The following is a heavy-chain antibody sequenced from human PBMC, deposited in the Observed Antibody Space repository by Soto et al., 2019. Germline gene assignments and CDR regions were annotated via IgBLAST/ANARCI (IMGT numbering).Heavy chain of an antibody. CDR2: IIPIFGTA. V-gene: IGHV1-69*06. CDR1: GGTFSSYA. D-gene: IGHD4-4*01. J-gene: IGHJ4*02. Sequence: GASVKVSCKASGGTFSSYAISWVRQAPGQGLEWMGGIIPIFGTANYAQKFQGRVTITADKSTSTAYMELSSLRSEDTAVYYCGRAPGNYDEYFFDYWGQGTLVTVSS. CDR3: GRAPGNYDEYFFDY.